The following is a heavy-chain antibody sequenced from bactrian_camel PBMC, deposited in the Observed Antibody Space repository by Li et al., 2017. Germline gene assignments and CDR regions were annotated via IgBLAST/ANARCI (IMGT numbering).Heavy chain of an antibody. D-gene: IGHD8*01. V-gene: IGHV3S55*01. CDR3: AAIIQCRANWNETGTYNY. J-gene: IGHJ4*01. CDR1: GATYDYCL. CDR2: IRRYSGTT. Sequence: HVQLVESGGGSVQAGGSLKLSCIASGATYDYCLGWFRQAPGNEREGVAAIRRYSGTTFYADSVKGRFTISQDNAKTTLYLQMNSLKPEDTAVYYCAAIIQCRANWNETGTYNYWGQGTQVTVS.